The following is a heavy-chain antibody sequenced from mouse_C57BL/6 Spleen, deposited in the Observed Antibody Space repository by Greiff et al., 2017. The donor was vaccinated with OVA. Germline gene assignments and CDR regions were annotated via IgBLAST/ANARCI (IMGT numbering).Heavy chain of an antibody. CDR2: IWSGGST. D-gene: IGHD1-1*01. V-gene: IGHV2-2*01. J-gene: IGHJ1*03. Sequence: VQLQESGPGLVQPSQSLSITCTVSGFSLTSYGVHWVRQSPGKGLEWLGVIWSGGSTDYNAAFISRLSISKDNSKSQVFFKMNSLQADDTAIYYCARNPYYYGSSFYWYFDVWGTGTTVTVSS. CDR1: GFSLTSYG. CDR3: ARNPYYYGSSFYWYFDV.